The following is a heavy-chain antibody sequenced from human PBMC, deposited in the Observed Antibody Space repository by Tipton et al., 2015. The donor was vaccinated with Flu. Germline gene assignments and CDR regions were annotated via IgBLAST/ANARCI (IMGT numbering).Heavy chain of an antibody. CDR3: ARDPATDDYGLGSHFDGMDV. J-gene: IGHJ6*02. D-gene: IGHD3-10*01. CDR1: GGSISSSRYY. Sequence: TLSLTCTVSGGSISSSRYYWGWIRQPPGKGLEWIGSIYHSGTAYYNPSLKSRVTISVDTSKNQFSLKLSSVTAADTAVYYRARDPATDDYGLGSHFDGMDVWGQGTTVTVSS. V-gene: IGHV4-39*07. CDR2: IYHSGTA.